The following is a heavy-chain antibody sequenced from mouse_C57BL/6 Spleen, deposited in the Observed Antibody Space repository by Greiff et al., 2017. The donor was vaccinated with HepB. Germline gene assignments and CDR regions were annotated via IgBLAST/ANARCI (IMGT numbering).Heavy chain of an antibody. J-gene: IGHJ2*01. CDR2: ISSGSSTI. V-gene: IGHV5-17*01. CDR3: ARGYYGSSYVPHYVDY. CDR1: GFTFSDYG. D-gene: IGHD1-1*01. Sequence: EVQLVESGGGLVKPGGSLKLSCAASGFTFSDYGMHWVRQAPEKGLEWVAYISSGSSTIYYADTVKGRFTFSRDNAKNTLFLQMTSLRSEDTAMYYCARGYYGSSYVPHYVDYWGQGTTLTVSS.